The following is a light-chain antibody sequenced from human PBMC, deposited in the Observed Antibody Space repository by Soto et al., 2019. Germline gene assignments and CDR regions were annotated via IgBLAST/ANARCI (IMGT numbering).Light chain of an antibody. V-gene: IGKV2-24*01. CDR2: KIS. CDR1: QSLVHIDGNTY. J-gene: IGKJ2*01. Sequence: DIVLTQTRLSSPVTLGQPASISCRSSQSLVHIDGNTYFNWLQQRPGQPPRLLIYKISNRFPGVPDRCSGSGAATAITLKISRVEAEDVGVYYCMHATHPSSVGQGTRLEIK. CDR3: MHATHPSS.